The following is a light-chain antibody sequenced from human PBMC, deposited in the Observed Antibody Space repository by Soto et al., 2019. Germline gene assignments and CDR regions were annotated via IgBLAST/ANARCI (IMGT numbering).Light chain of an antibody. CDR3: QQSYSTFWT. CDR2: AAS. CDR1: QTISSN. J-gene: IGKJ1*01. V-gene: IGKV1-39*01. Sequence: DIQVTQSPSSLSASVGDRVTITCRASQTISSNLNWYQQKPGKAPKLLIYAASSLQSGVPSRFSGSGSGTDFTLTISSLQPEDFATYYCQQSYSTFWTFGQGTKADIK.